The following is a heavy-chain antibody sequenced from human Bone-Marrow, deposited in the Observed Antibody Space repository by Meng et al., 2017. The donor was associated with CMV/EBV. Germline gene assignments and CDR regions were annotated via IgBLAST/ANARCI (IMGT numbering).Heavy chain of an antibody. Sequence: GESLKISCKSSGYNFTKYWIGWVRQMPGKGLEWMGIIYPGDSDTRYSPSFQGQVTISADKSISTAYLQWSSLKASDTAMYYCARGPLDIVVVPAVPPYYFDYWGQGTLVTVSS. V-gene: IGHV5-51*01. CDR3: ARGPLDIVVVPAVPPYYFDY. D-gene: IGHD2-2*01. CDR1: GYNFTKYW. CDR2: IYPGDSDT. J-gene: IGHJ4*02.